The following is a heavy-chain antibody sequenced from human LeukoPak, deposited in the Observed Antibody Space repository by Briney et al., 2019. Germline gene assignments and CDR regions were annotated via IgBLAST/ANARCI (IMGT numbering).Heavy chain of an antibody. CDR2: IYYSGST. CDR1: GGSISSSSYY. Sequence: SETLSLTCTVSGGSISSSSYYWGWIRQPPGKGLEWIVCIYYSGSTYYNPSLKSRVTISVDTSKNQFSLKLSSVTAADTAVYYCARDTPAPKRGWFDPWGQGTLVTVSS. J-gene: IGHJ5*02. CDR3: ARDTPAPKRGWFDP. V-gene: IGHV4-39*07.